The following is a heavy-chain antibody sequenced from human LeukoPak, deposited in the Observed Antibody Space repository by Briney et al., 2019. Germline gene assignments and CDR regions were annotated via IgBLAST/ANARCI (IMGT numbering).Heavy chain of an antibody. D-gene: IGHD6-13*01. CDR2: ISWNSGSI. J-gene: IGHJ4*02. CDR1: GFTFDDYA. Sequence: SLRLSCAASGFTFDDYAMHWVRQAPGKGLEWVSGISWNSGSIGYADSVKGRFTISRDNAKNSLYLQMNSLRAEDTALYYCAKGGEGKIAAAGTDYFDYWGQGTLVTVSS. V-gene: IGHV3-9*01. CDR3: AKGGEGKIAAAGTDYFDY.